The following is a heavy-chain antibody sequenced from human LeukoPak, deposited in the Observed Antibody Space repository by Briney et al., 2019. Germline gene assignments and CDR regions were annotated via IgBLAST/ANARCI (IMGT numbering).Heavy chain of an antibody. V-gene: IGHV3-53*01. J-gene: IGHJ3*02. CDR3: ARGGNYYDRSGYYSGQALDI. CDR1: GFSVSSNY. D-gene: IGHD3-22*01. Sequence: PGGSLRLSCAASGFSVSSNYMNWVRRAPGKGLEWVSVMYSGGTTYYADSVKGRFTLSRDKSENTLYLQMNSLRAQDTAVYYCARGGNYYDRSGYYSGQALDIWGQGTMVTVSS. CDR2: MYSGGTT.